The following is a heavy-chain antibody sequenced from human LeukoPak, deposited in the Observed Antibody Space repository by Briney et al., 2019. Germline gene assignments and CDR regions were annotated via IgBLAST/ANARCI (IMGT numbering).Heavy chain of an antibody. CDR3: AKDPGGLYGDAFDI. J-gene: IGHJ3*02. D-gene: IGHD3-16*01. CDR1: GFTFRIYA. CDR2: ISGSGGST. Sequence: GSLRLSCAGSGFTFRIYAMSWVRQAPGKGLEWVSAISGSGGSTYYADSVKGRFTISRDNSKNTLYLQMNSLRAEDTAVYYCAKDPGGLYGDAFDIWGQGTMVTVSS. V-gene: IGHV3-23*01.